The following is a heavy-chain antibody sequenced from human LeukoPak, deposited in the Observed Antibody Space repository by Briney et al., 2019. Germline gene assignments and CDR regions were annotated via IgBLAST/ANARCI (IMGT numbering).Heavy chain of an antibody. J-gene: IGHJ6*02. CDR2: INPNSGDT. CDR1: GYTFTGYY. CDR3: ASGVVVVAATWSSYYYGMDV. Sequence: ASVKVSCKASGYTFTGYYMHWVRQAPGQGLEWMGWINPNSGDTNYAQKFQGRVTMTRDTSISTAYMELSRLRSDDTAVYYCASGVVVVAATWSSYYYGMDVWGQGTTVTVSS. V-gene: IGHV1-2*02. D-gene: IGHD2-15*01.